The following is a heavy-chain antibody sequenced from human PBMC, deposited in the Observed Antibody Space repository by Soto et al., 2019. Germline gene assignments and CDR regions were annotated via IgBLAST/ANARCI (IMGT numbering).Heavy chain of an antibody. V-gene: IGHV3-21*01. J-gene: IGHJ5*02. D-gene: IGHD3-3*01. CDR3: ARSGGYYDFWST. CDR2: ISSSSSYI. Sequence: PGGSLRLSCAASGFTFSSYSMNWVRQAPGKGLEWVSSISSSSSYIYHADSVKGRFTISRDNAKNSLYLQMNSLRAEDTAVYYCARSGGYYDFWSTWGQGTLVTVSS. CDR1: GFTFSSYS.